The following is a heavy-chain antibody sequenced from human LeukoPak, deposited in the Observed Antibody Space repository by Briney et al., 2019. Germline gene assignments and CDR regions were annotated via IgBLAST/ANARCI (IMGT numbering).Heavy chain of an antibody. CDR2: IYYSGST. D-gene: IGHD6-19*01. CDR1: GDSISRSRYY. CDR3: ARQYSSGWGY. Sequence: PSETLSLTCTVSGDSISRSRYYWAWIRQPPGKGLEWIGSIYYSGSTYYNPSLKSRVTISVDTSKNQFSLKLSSVPAADTAVYYCARQYSSGWGYWGQGTLVTVSS. V-gene: IGHV4-39*01. J-gene: IGHJ4*02.